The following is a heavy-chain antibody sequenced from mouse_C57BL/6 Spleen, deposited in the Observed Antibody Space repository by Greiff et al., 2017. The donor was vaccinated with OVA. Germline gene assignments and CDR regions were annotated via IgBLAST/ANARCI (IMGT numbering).Heavy chain of an antibody. D-gene: IGHD2-4*01. CDR1: GFTFSSYG. Sequence: EVHLVESGGDLVKPGGSLKLSCAASGFTFSSYGMSWVRQTPDKRLEWVATISSGGSYTYYPDSVKGRFTISRDNAKNTLYLQMSSLKSEDTAMYYCARRDYDYGWFAYWGQGTLVTVSA. J-gene: IGHJ3*01. CDR3: ARRDYDYGWFAY. V-gene: IGHV5-6*01. CDR2: ISSGGSYT.